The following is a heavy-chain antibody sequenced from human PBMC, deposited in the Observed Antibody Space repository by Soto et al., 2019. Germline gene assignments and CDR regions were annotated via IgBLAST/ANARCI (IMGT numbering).Heavy chain of an antibody. CDR2: ISSSGSTI. J-gene: IGHJ4*02. CDR3: ARDPRATRPKPLDY. V-gene: IGHV3-11*01. D-gene: IGHD2-15*01. CDR1: GYTFTDYF. Sequence: SCKASGYTFTDYFIHWIRQAPGKGLEWVSYISSSGSTIYYVDSVKGRFTISRDNAKNSLYLQMNSLRAEDTAVYYCARDPRATRPKPLDYWGQGTLVTVSS.